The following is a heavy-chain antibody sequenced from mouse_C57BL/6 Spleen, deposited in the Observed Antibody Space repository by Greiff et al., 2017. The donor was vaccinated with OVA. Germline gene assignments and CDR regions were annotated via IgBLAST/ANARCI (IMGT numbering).Heavy chain of an antibody. Sequence: EVKLQESGPGLVKPSQSLSLTCSVTGYSITSGYYWNWIRQFPGNKLEWMGYISYDGSNNYNPSLKNRISITRDTSKNQFFLKLNSVTTEDTATYYCAREDIYWGQGTLVTVSA. V-gene: IGHV3-6*01. CDR3: AREDIY. CDR2: ISYDGSN. J-gene: IGHJ3*01. CDR1: GYSITSGYY.